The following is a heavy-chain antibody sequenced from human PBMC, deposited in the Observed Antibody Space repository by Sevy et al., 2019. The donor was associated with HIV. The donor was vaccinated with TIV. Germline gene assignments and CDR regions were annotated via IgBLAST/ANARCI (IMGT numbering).Heavy chain of an antibody. Sequence: GGSLRLSCAASGFTFSKYSMSWVRQPPGKGLDWVSTLSFGCGEINYAYSVQGRFTISRDNSKSAVYLQMNNLRPEDTAVYYCAREGCTKPHDYWGQGTLVTVSS. D-gene: IGHD2-8*01. J-gene: IGHJ4*02. CDR2: LSFGCGEI. CDR1: GFTFSKYS. CDR3: AREGCTKPHDY. V-gene: IGHV3-23*01.